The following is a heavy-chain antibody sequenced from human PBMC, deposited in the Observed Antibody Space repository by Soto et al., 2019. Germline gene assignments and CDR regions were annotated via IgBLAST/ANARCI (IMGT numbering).Heavy chain of an antibody. D-gene: IGHD2-2*01. J-gene: IGHJ6*02. CDR2: IWYDGSNK. CDR1: GFTFSSYG. CDR3: ARERGPIVVVQADTRYYGMDV. Sequence: PGGSLRLSCAASGFTFSSYGMHWVRQAPGKGLEWVAAIWYDGSNKYYADSVKGRFTISRDNSKNTLYLQMNSLRAEDTAVYYCARERGPIVVVQADTRYYGMDVWGQGTTVTVSS. V-gene: IGHV3-33*01.